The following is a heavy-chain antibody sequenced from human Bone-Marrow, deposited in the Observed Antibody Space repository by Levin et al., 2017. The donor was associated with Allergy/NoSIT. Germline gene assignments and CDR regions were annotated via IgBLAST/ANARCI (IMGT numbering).Heavy chain of an antibody. CDR2: ISGSGGST. V-gene: IGHV3-23*01. CDR3: ARPGGSGYYFYYFDY. D-gene: IGHD3-22*01. Sequence: GGSLRLSCAASGFTFSSYAMSWVRQAPGKGLEWVSAISGSGGSTYYADSVKGRFTISRDNSKNTLYLQMNSLRAEDTAVYYCARPGGSGYYFYYFDYWGQGTLVTVSS. CDR1: GFTFSSYA. J-gene: IGHJ4*02.